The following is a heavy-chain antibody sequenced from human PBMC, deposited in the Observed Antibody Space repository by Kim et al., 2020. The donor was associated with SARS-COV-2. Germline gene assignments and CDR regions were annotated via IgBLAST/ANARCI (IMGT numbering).Heavy chain of an antibody. Sequence: GESLQISCKGSGYSFTSYWIGWVRQMPGKGLEWMGIIYPGDSDTRYSPSFQGQVTISADKSISTAYLQWSSLKASDTAMYYCARAPRSGDDAFDIWGQGTMVTVSS. CDR2: IYPGDSDT. D-gene: IGHD6-25*01. CDR3: ARAPRSGDDAFDI. J-gene: IGHJ3*02. CDR1: GYSFTSYW. V-gene: IGHV5-51*01.